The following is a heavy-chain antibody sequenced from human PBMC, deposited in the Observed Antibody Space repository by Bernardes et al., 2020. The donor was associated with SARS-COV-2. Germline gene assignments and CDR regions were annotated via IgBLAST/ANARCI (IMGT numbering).Heavy chain of an antibody. J-gene: IGHJ6*02. D-gene: IGHD5-18*01. Sequence: GGSLRLSCAASGFNVSSNYMSWVRQAPGKGLEWVSIIYSDGTTYYRDSVKGRFTISRDNSENMLYLHMKSLRAEDTAVYYCARAGKYRYGTEYYYFGLDVWGQGTTVTVSS. V-gene: IGHV3-53*01. CDR3: ARAGKYRYGTEYYYFGLDV. CDR1: GFNVSSNY. CDR2: IYSDGTT.